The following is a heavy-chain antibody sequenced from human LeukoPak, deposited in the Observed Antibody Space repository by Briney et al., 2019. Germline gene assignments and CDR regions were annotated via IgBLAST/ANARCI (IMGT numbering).Heavy chain of an antibody. CDR2: IYYSGST. V-gene: IGHV4-59*01. Sequence: SETLSLTCTVSGGSISSYYWSWLRQPPGKGLEWIGYIYYSGSTNYNPSLKSRVTISVDTSKNQFSLKLSSVTAADTAVYYCAGWSGYYYGSGSYPIDYWGQGTLVTVSS. CDR1: GGSISSYY. CDR3: AGWSGYYYGSGSYPIDY. D-gene: IGHD3-10*01. J-gene: IGHJ4*02.